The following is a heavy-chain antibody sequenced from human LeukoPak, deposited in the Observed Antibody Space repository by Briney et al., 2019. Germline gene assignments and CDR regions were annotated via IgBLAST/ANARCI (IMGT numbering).Heavy chain of an antibody. J-gene: IGHJ4*02. V-gene: IGHV3-23*01. D-gene: IGHD6-6*01. CDR3: AKQWQQLVRGGFDY. Sequence: GGSLRLSCAASGFTVSSNYMSWVRQAPGKGLEWVSAISGSGGSTYYADSVKGRFTISRDNSKNTLYLQMNSLRAEDTAVYYCAKQWQQLVRGGFDYWGQGTLVTVSS. CDR1: GFTVSSNY. CDR2: ISGSGGST.